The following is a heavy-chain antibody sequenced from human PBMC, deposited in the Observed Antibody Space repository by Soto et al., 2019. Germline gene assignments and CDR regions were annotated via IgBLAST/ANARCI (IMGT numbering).Heavy chain of an antibody. CDR1: GGSISSSSYY. Sequence: SETLSLTCTVSGGSISSSSYYWGRLRQPPGKGLEWIGYIYYSGSTNYNPSLKSRVTISVDTSKNQFSLKLSSVTAADTAVYYCARHPPLKKQWLVQYFDYWGQGTLVTVSS. J-gene: IGHJ4*02. CDR3: ARHPPLKKQWLVQYFDY. V-gene: IGHV4-61*05. D-gene: IGHD6-19*01. CDR2: IYYSGST.